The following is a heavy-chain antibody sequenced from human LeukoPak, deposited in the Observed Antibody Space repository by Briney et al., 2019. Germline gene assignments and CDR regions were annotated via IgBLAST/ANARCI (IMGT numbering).Heavy chain of an antibody. CDR2: ISYDESYK. Sequence: GGSLRLSCAASGFSFSSYGIHWVRQAPGKGLEWVAVISYDESYKYYADSVKGRFTISRVNSKNTLYLQMNSLRAEDTAVYYCAKDGLTGVNYYYGMDVWGKGTTVTVSS. CDR3: AKDGLTGVNYYYGMDV. D-gene: IGHD7-27*01. V-gene: IGHV3-30*18. CDR1: GFSFSSYG. J-gene: IGHJ6*04.